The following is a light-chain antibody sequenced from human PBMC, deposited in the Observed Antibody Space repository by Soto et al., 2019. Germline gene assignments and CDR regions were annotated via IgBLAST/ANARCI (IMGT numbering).Light chain of an antibody. J-gene: IGLJ3*02. Sequence: NFMLTQPHSVSESPGKTVTTSCTRSSGSIASNFVQWYQQRPGSSPTTVIYEDNQRPSGVPARFSGSIDRSSNSASLTISGLMTEDEADYYCQSYDSSNPWVFGGGTKLTVL. CDR2: EDN. CDR3: QSYDSSNPWV. V-gene: IGLV6-57*01. CDR1: SGSIASNF.